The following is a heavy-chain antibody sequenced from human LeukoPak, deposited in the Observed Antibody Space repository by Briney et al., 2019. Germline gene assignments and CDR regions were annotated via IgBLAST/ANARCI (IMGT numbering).Heavy chain of an antibody. CDR3: ARDPYGSGSYYDDY. J-gene: IGHJ4*02. D-gene: IGHD3-10*01. Sequence: GASVKVSCKASGYTFTGYYMHWVRQAPGQGLEWMGWINPNSGGTNYAQKFQGRVTMTRDTSISTAYMELSRLRSDDTAVYYCARDPYGSGSYYDDYWGQGTQVTVSS. V-gene: IGHV1-2*02. CDR1: GYTFTGYY. CDR2: INPNSGGT.